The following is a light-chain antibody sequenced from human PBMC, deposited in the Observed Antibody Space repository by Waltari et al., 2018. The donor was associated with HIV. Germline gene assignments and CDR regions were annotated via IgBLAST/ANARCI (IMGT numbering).Light chain of an antibody. CDR2: EVN. Sequence: QSALTQPASVSGSPGQSITISCTGTSSDVGSYNLVSWYQKHPGKAPKLMIYEVNKRRSGVSNRFSGSKSGNTASLTISGLQAEDEADYYCCSYAGSSSYVFGSGTKVTVL. CDR3: CSYAGSSSYV. CDR1: SSDVGSYNL. V-gene: IGLV2-23*02. J-gene: IGLJ1*01.